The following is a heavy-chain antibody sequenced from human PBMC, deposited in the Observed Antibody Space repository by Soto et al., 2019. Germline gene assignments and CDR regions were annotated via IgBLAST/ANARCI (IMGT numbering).Heavy chain of an antibody. V-gene: IGHV4-34*01. CDR2: INHSGST. J-gene: IGHJ4*02. D-gene: IGHD2-21*02. CDR1: GGSFSGYY. CDR3: ALGDPPFDY. Sequence: PSETLSLTCAVYGGSFSGYYWSWIRQPPGKGLEWIGEINHSGSTNYNPSLKSRVTISVDTSKNQFSLKLSSATAADTAVYYCALGDPPFDYWGQGTLVTVSS.